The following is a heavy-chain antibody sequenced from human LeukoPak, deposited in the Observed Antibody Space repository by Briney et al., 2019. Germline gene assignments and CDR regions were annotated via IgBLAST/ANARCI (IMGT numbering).Heavy chain of an antibody. D-gene: IGHD3-3*01. CDR3: ARGDLFGSSLTFDY. J-gene: IGHJ4*02. Sequence: SETLSLTCTVSGGSISSYYWSWIRQPPGKGLEWIGYIYYSGSTNYNPSLKSRVTISVDTSKNQFSLKLSSVTAADTAVYYCARGDLFGSSLTFDYWGQGTLVTVSS. V-gene: IGHV4-59*01. CDR2: IYYSGST. CDR1: GGSISSYY.